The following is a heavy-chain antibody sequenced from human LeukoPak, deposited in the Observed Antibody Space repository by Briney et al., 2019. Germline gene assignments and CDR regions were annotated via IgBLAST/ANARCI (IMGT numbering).Heavy chain of an antibody. V-gene: IGHV1-69*13. Sequence: SVKVSCKASGGTFSSYAISWVRQAPGQGLEWMGGIIPIFGTANYAQKFQGRVTITADESTSTAYMELSSLRSEDTAVYYRAREVYSSSSSISWFDPWGQGTLVTVSS. J-gene: IGHJ5*02. CDR2: IIPIFGTA. D-gene: IGHD6-6*01. CDR3: AREVYSSSSSISWFDP. CDR1: GGTFSSYA.